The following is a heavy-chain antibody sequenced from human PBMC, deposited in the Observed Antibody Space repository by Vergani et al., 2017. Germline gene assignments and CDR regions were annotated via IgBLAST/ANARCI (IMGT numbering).Heavy chain of an antibody. V-gene: IGHV3-23*01. CDR1: GFTFSSYA. J-gene: IGHJ4*02. CDR3: ARAGRQQLVFGY. CDR2: ISGSGGST. Sequence: EVQLLESGGGLVQPGGSLRLSCAASGFTFSSYAMSWARQAPGKGLEWVSAISGSGGSTYYADSVKGRFTISRDNSKNTLYLQMNSLRAEDTAVYYCARAGRQQLVFGYWGQGTLVTVSS. D-gene: IGHD6-13*01.